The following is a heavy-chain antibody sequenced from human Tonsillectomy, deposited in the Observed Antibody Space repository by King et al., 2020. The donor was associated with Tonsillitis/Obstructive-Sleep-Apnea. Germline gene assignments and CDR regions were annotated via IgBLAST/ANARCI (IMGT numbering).Heavy chain of an antibody. CDR3: ASGARGGVDPGGKLDV. CDR1: GGSLNGYF. Sequence: VQLQQWGSGLLKPSETLSLTCAVYGGSLNGYFWTWIRQSPGKGLQWIGEINESGSTTYKPSLKSRVTLSLDMSRKQISLKMTSVTIAAAAIYFCASGARGGVDPGGKLDVWGKGTTVTVSS. J-gene: IGHJ6*04. D-gene: IGHD2-8*02. V-gene: IGHV4-34*01. CDR2: INESGST.